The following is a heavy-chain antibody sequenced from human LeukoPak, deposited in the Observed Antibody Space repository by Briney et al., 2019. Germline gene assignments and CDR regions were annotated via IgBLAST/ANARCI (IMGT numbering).Heavy chain of an antibody. CDR3: AREAAAAGVFWFDP. J-gene: IGHJ5*02. V-gene: IGHV1-18*01. CDR2: ISTYSGNT. D-gene: IGHD6-13*01. CDR1: GYTFTSGG. Sequence: GASVKVSCKTSGYTFTSGGITWVRQAPGQGLEWMGWISTYSGNTYYAQKFQGRATMTTDTSTRTGYMELRNLKSDDTAVYYCAREAAAAGVFWFDPWGQGTLVTVSS.